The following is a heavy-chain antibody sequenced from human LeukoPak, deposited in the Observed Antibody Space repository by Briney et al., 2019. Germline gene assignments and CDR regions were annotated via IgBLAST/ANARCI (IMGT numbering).Heavy chain of an antibody. CDR2: IIPIFGTA. V-gene: IGHV1-69*06. D-gene: IGHD3-10*01. Sequence: GSSVKVSCKASGGTFSGYAISWVRQAPGQGLEWMGGIIPIFGTANYAQKFQGRVTITADKSTSTAYMELSSLRSEDTAVYYCASAEGSGSAFLDYWGQGTLVTVSS. CDR1: GGTFSGYA. CDR3: ASAEGSGSAFLDY. J-gene: IGHJ4*02.